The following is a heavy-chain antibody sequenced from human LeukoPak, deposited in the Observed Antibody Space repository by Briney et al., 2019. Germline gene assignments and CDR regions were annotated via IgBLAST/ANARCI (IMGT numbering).Heavy chain of an antibody. J-gene: IGHJ4*02. D-gene: IGHD4-11*01. CDR2: INHSGST. CDR1: GGSFIGYY. CDR3: AREGDYSNYRRTSTLDY. V-gene: IGHV4-34*01. Sequence: PSETLSLTCAVYGGSFIGYYWSWIRQPPGKGLEWIGEINHSGSTNYNPSLKSRVTISVDTSKNQFSLKLSSVTAADTAVYYCAREGDYSNYRRTSTLDYWGQGTLVTVSS.